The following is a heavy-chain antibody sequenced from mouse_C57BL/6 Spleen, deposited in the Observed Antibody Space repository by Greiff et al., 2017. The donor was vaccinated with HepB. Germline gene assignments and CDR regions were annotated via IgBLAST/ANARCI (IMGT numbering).Heavy chain of an antibody. CDR3: ARFPIYYYGSSPYYAMDY. D-gene: IGHD1-1*01. CDR2: INPYNGGT. CDR1: GYTFTDYY. Sequence: VQLQQSGPVLVKPGASVKMSCKASGYTFTDYYMNWVKQSHGKSLEWIGVINPYNGGTSYNQKFKGKATLTVDKSSSTAYMELNSLTSEDSAVYYCARFPIYYYGSSPYYAMDYWGQGTSVTVSS. J-gene: IGHJ4*01. V-gene: IGHV1-19*01.